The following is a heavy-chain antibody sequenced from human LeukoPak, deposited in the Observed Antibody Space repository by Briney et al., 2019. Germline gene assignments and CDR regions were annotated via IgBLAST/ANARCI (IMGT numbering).Heavy chain of an antibody. CDR1: GFTFSSYG. CDR2: ISGSGGST. J-gene: IGHJ6*03. CDR3: AKGGGLAVATYYMDV. D-gene: IGHD5-12*01. V-gene: IGHV3-23*01. Sequence: GGSLRLSCAASGFTFSSYGMSWVRQAPGKGLEWVSAISGSGGSTYYADSVKGRFTISRDNSKNTLYLQMNSLRAEDTAVYYCAKGGGLAVATYYMDVWGKGTTVTISS.